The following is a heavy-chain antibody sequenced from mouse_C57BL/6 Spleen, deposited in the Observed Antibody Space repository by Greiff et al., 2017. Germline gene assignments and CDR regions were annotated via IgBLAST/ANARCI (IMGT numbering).Heavy chain of an antibody. Sequence: VQLQQPGAELVKPGASVKMSCKASGYTFTSYWITWVKQRPGQGLEWIGDIYPGSGSTNYNEKFKSKATLTVDTSSSTAYMQLSSLTSEDSAVYYCARSNGGYYYGSSYDYWGQGTTLTVSS. CDR3: ARSNGGYYYGSSYDY. D-gene: IGHD1-1*01. J-gene: IGHJ2*01. CDR2: IYPGSGST. CDR1: GYTFTSYW. V-gene: IGHV1-55*01.